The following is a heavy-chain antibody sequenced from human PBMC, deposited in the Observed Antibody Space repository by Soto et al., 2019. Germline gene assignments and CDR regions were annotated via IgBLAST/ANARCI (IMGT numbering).Heavy chain of an antibody. CDR2: ISGSGGST. D-gene: IGHD5-12*01. J-gene: IGHJ4*02. CDR3: ATPTRPGDYFDY. CDR1: GFTFSSYA. Sequence: EGSLRLSCAASGFTFSSYAMSWVRQAPGKGLAWVAAISGSGGSTYYADSVKGRFTISRDNSKNTLYLQMNSLRAEDTAVYYCATPTRPGDYFDYWGQGTLVTVS. V-gene: IGHV3-23*01.